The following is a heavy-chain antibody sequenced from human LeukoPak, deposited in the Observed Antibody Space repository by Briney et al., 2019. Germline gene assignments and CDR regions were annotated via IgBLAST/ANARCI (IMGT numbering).Heavy chain of an antibody. Sequence: GGSLRLSCAASGFTFSSYWMHWVRQAPGKGLVWVSRINSDGSSTSYADSVKGRFTISRDNAKNTLYLQMNSLKTEDTAVYYCTRHEGGSYPDAFDIRGQGTMVTVSS. CDR1: GFTFSSYW. J-gene: IGHJ3*02. D-gene: IGHD1-26*01. CDR2: INSDGSST. CDR3: TRHEGGSYPDAFDI. V-gene: IGHV3-74*01.